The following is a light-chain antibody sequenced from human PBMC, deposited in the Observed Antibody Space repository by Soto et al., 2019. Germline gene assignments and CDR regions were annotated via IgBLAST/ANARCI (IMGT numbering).Light chain of an antibody. J-gene: IGKJ1*01. V-gene: IGKV1-33*01. CDR1: QNINNY. CDR2: DAS. CDR3: QQFYNYPRT. Sequence: DIQMTQSPSSLSASVGDRVTITCQASQNINNYLNWYQQKPGRAPKLLIYDASNLEAGVPSRFRGSGSGTDFTLTISYLQSEDFGTYYCQQFYNYPRTFGQGTKVDIK.